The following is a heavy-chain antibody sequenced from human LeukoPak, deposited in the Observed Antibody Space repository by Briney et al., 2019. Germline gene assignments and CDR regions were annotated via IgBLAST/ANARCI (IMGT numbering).Heavy chain of an antibody. CDR2: IIPIFGTA. CDR1: GGTFSSYA. Sequence: GSSVKVSCKASGGTFSSYAISWVRQAPGQGLEWMGGIIPIFGTANYAQKFQSRVTITTDESTSTAYMELSSLRSEDTAVYYCASAGYCSGGSCYSFDYWGQGTLVTVSS. J-gene: IGHJ4*02. CDR3: ASAGYCSGGSCYSFDY. D-gene: IGHD2-15*01. V-gene: IGHV1-69*05.